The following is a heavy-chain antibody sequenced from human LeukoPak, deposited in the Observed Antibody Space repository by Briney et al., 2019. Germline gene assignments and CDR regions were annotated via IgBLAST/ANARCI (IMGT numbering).Heavy chain of an antibody. CDR2: INPNSGDT. Sequence: EASVMVSCKASGYTFTVYYMYWVRQAPGQGLEWMGRINPNSGDTDYAQNFQGRVTMTRDTSISTAYMELTNLRSDDTAVYYCARGYCSGGTCYLVENWFDPWGQGTLVTDSS. J-gene: IGHJ5*02. D-gene: IGHD2-15*01. CDR3: ARGYCSGGTCYLVENWFDP. V-gene: IGHV1-2*06. CDR1: GYTFTVYY.